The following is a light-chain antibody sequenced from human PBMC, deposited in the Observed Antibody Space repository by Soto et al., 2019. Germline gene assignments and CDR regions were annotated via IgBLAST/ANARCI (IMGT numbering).Light chain of an antibody. CDR1: QTISSW. Sequence: DIQMTQSPSTLSGSVGDRVAIACRASQTISSWLAGHQQKPGRAPKLLSYKASPLRKGGPSRFSGSGSETEVTLTISSLQPNDFATYYGQHYNSYSEAFGQRTKVDIK. V-gene: IGKV1-5*03. J-gene: IGKJ1*01. CDR2: KAS. CDR3: QHYNSYSEA.